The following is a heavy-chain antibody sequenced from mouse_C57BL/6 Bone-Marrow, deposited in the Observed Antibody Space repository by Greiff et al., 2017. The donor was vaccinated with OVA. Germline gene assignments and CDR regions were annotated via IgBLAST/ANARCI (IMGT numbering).Heavy chain of an antibody. CDR2: IYPGDGDT. CDR3: AREEPIYYDYDGYFDV. V-gene: IGHV1-82*01. J-gene: IGHJ1*03. CDR1: GYAFSSSW. D-gene: IGHD2-4*01. Sequence: VQLQQSGPELVKPGASVKISCKASGYAFSSSWMNWVKQRPGKGLEWIGRIYPGDGDTNYNGKFKGKATLTADKSSSTAYMQLSSLTSADSAVYFCAREEPIYYDYDGYFDVWGTGTTVTVSS.